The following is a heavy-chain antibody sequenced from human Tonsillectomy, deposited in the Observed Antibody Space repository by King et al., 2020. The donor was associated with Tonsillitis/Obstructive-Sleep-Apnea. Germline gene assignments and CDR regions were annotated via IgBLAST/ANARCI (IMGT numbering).Heavy chain of an antibody. D-gene: IGHD6-13*01. V-gene: IGHV3-23*04. J-gene: IGHJ4*02. Sequence: VQLVESGGGLVQPGGSLRLSCAASGFTCISYAMSWVRQAPGKGLEWVSASSGSGGRTYYADSVKGRFTISRENSKNTLYLQMNSLRAEDTAVYYCAKDSAAAGTPLDYWGQGTLVTVSS. CDR2: SSGSGGRT. CDR3: AKDSAAAGTPLDY. CDR1: GFTCISYA.